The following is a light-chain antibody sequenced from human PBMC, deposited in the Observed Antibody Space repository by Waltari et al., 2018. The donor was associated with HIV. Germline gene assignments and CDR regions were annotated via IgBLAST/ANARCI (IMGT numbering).Light chain of an antibody. CDR2: AAS. CDR1: QAISRN. J-gene: IGKJ3*01. V-gene: IGKV1-9*01. Sequence: DIQLPQSPSFMSASVGDRVTITCRASQAISRNLAWYQQKPGQAPTLLIYAASSLPSGVPSRFSGSGSGTEFTLTIRSLQPEDFATYYCQHLNSYPPFTFGPGTTVD. CDR3: QHLNSYPPFT.